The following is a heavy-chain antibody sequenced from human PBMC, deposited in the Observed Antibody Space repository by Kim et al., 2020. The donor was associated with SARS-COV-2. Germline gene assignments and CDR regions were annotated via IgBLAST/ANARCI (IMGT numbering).Heavy chain of an antibody. Sequence: GGSLRLSCAASGFTFSTYGMHWVRQAPGKGLEWVAVVAYDGSNTDYAESVKGRFTISKDKSKKTLYLQVNSLRTEDTAVYYCAKRGATAAGPLDVWGQGTTVTVSS. V-gene: IGHV3-30*18. CDR1: GFTFSTYG. D-gene: IGHD6-13*01. CDR2: VAYDGSNT. J-gene: IGHJ6*02. CDR3: AKRGATAAGPLDV.